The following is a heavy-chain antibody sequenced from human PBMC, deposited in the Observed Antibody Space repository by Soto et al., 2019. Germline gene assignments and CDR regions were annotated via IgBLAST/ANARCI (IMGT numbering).Heavy chain of an antibody. Sequence: QVQLVQSGGEVKKPGASVKVSCKASGYTFTRYGISWVRQAPGQGLEWMGWISGYNGKTNYAQKVQDRDTRTTDTSKSTVYMELRSLSSDDTAVYYCEREGDVPYCYYGMDVWGQGTTVTVSS. D-gene: IGHD2-21*02. V-gene: IGHV1-18*01. CDR1: GYTFTRYG. J-gene: IGHJ6*02. CDR2: ISGYNGKT. CDR3: EREGDVPYCYYGMDV.